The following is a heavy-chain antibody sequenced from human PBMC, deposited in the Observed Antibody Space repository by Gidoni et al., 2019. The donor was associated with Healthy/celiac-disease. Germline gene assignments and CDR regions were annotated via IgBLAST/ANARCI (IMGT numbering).Heavy chain of an antibody. J-gene: IGHJ4*02. CDR1: GGTFSSYA. D-gene: IGHD2-2*01. CDR3: ARPRRYCSSTSCYRDYFDY. Sequence: QVQLVQSGAEVKKPGSSVKVSCKASGGTFSSYAISWVRQAPGQGLEWMGGIIPIFGTANSAQKFQGRVTITADESTSTAYMELSSLRSEDTAVYYCARPRRYCSSTSCYRDYFDYWGQGTLVTVSS. CDR2: IIPIFGTA. V-gene: IGHV1-69*01.